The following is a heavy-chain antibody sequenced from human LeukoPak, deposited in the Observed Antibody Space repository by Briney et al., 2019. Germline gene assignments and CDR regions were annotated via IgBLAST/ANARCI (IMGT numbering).Heavy chain of an antibody. CDR3: ASSGWTRIDY. CDR1: GFTFSSYS. Sequence: GALRLSCAASGFTFSSYSMNWVRQAPGKGLEWVSSISSSSSYIYYADSVKGRFTISRDNSKNTLYLQMNSLRAEDTAVYYCASSGWTRIDYWGQGTLVTVSS. J-gene: IGHJ4*02. V-gene: IGHV3-21*01. CDR2: ISSSSSYI. D-gene: IGHD6-19*01.